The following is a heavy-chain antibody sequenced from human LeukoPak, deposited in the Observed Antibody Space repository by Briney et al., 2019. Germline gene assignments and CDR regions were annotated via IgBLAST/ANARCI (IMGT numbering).Heavy chain of an antibody. Sequence: GGSLRLSCAAPGFTFSSYAMIWVRQPPGKGLEWVSSIFPSGGEIHYADSVRGRFTISRDNSKSTLSLQMNSLRAEDTAIYYCATYRQVLLPFESWGQGTLVTVSS. J-gene: IGHJ4*02. CDR3: ATYRQVLLPFES. CDR1: GFTFSSYA. CDR2: IFPSGGEI. D-gene: IGHD2-8*02. V-gene: IGHV3-23*01.